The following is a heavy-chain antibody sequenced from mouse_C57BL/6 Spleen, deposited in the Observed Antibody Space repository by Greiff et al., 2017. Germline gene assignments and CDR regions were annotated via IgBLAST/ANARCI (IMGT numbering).Heavy chain of an antibody. Sequence: VQLQQSGPVLVKPGASVKMSCKASGYTFTDYYMNWVKQSHGKSLEWIGVINPYNGGTSYNQKFKGKATLTVDKSSSTAYMELNSLTSEDSAVYYCARRLGGAMDYWGQGTSVTVSS. CDR3: ARRLGGAMDY. CDR1: GYTFTDYY. CDR2: INPYNGGT. J-gene: IGHJ4*01. D-gene: IGHD4-1*01. V-gene: IGHV1-19*01.